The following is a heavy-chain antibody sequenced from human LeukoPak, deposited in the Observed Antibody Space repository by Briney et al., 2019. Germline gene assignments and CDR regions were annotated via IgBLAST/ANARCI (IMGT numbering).Heavy chain of an antibody. Sequence: PSETLSLTCTVSGGSISSYYWSWIRQPAGKGLEWIGRIYTSGSTNYNPSLKSRVTMSVDTSKNQFSLKLSSVTAADTAVYYCARSGCSSTSCSLYFDYWGQGTLVTVSS. CDR1: GGSISSYY. D-gene: IGHD2-2*01. J-gene: IGHJ4*02. CDR2: IYTSGST. CDR3: ARSGCSSTSCSLYFDY. V-gene: IGHV4-4*07.